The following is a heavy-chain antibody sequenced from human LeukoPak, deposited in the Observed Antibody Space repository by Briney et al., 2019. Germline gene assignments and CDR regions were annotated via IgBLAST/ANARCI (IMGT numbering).Heavy chain of an antibody. CDR2: IYSGGST. V-gene: IGHV3-66*01. J-gene: IGHJ4*02. CDR3: ARGTVTMVDY. D-gene: IGHD3-10*01. CDR1: GFTVSSNY. Sequence: GGTLRLSCAASGFTVSSNYMSWVRQAPERGLEWVSVIYSGGSTYYADSVKGRFTISRDNSKNTLFLQMNNLRAGDTAVYYCARGTVTMVDYWGQGTLVTVSS.